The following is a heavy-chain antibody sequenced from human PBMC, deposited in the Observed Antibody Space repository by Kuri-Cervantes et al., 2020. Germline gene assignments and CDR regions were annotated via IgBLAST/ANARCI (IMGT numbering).Heavy chain of an antibody. D-gene: IGHD2-15*01. Sequence: GSLRLSCSVSGGSLSSSSYYWGWIRQPPGKGLEWIGEINHSGSTNYNPSLKSRVTISVDTSKNQFSLKLSSVTAADTAVYYCARGHCSGGSCYDYWGQGTLVTVSS. CDR3: ARGHCSGGSCYDY. CDR2: INHSGST. J-gene: IGHJ4*02. V-gene: IGHV4-39*07. CDR1: GGSLSSSSYY.